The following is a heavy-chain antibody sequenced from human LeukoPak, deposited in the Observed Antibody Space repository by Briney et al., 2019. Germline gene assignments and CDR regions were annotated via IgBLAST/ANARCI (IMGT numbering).Heavy chain of an antibody. CDR3: ARVGCSSSSCLDY. Sequence: ASVKVSCKASGGTFSSYAMSWVRQAPGQGHEWMGRIIPIFGTANYAQKFQGRVTITTDESTSTAYMELSSLRSEDTAVYYCARVGCSSSSCLDYWGQGTLVTVSS. CDR2: IIPIFGTA. V-gene: IGHV1-69*05. J-gene: IGHJ4*02. CDR1: GGTFSSYA. D-gene: IGHD2-2*01.